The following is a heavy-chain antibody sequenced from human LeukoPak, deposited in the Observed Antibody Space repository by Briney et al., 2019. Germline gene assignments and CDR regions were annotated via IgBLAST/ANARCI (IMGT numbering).Heavy chain of an antibody. CDR1: GGTFSSYA. CDR2: IIPILGIA. Sequence: SVKVSCKASGGTFSSYAISWVRQAPGQGLEWMERIIPILGIANYAQKFQGRVTITADKSTSTAYMELSSLRSEDTAVYYCARPSSGSYSHYYYGMDVWGQGTTVTVSS. J-gene: IGHJ6*02. V-gene: IGHV1-69*04. CDR3: ARPSSGSYSHYYYGMDV. D-gene: IGHD1-26*01.